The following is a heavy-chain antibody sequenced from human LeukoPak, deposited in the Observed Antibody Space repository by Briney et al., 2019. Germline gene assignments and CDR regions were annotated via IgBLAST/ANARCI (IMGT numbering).Heavy chain of an antibody. V-gene: IGHV4-34*01. Sequence: SETLSLTCAVYGGSFSGYYWSWIRQPPGRGLEWIGEINHSGSTNYNPSLKSRVTISVDTSENQFSLKLSSVTAADTAVYYCARSPSPLDYWGQGTLVTVSS. CDR1: GGSFSGYY. J-gene: IGHJ4*02. CDR3: ARSPSPLDY. CDR2: INHSGST.